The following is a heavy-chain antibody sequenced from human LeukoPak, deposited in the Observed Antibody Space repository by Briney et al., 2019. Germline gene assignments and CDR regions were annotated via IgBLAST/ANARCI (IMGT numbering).Heavy chain of an antibody. J-gene: IGHJ4*02. D-gene: IGHD5-12*01. V-gene: IGHV1-2*02. CDR2: INPNSGGT. CDR3: ARVATINDREAGRTRGLGY. Sequence: ASVKVSCKASGYTFTGYYMHWVRQAPGQGLEWMGWINPNSGGTNYAQKFQGRVTMTRDTSISTAYMELSRLRSDDTAVYYCARVATINDREAGRTRGLGYWGQGTLVTVSS. CDR1: GYTFTGYY.